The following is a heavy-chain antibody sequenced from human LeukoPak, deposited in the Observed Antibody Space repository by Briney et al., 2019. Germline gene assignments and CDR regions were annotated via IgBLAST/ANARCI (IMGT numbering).Heavy chain of an antibody. V-gene: IGHV4-59*01. D-gene: IGHD4-17*01. Sequence: SETLSLTCTISGGSTNTYYWSWIRLPPGKGLEWIGYIYYIGSTNYSPSLKSRATISVDTSKNQFSLKLSSVTAADTAVYYCASKSSDHGELRFDYWGQGALVTVSS. CDR1: GGSTNTYY. CDR2: IYYIGST. CDR3: ASKSSDHGELRFDY. J-gene: IGHJ4*02.